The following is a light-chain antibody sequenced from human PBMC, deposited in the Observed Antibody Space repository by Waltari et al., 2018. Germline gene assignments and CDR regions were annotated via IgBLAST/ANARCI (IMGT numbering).Light chain of an antibody. J-gene: IGLJ3*02. V-gene: IGLV1-40*01. CDR3: QSYDNSLSSWV. Sequence: QSVLTQPPSVYGNPGQSVTIYCPGGSSNIGAGHDVQWYQPLKGAAPQVVIFGSTTRATGVTARFSASKSGTSASLAITGLQADDEADYYCQSYDNSLSSWVFGGGTKLTVL. CDR1: SSNIGAGHD. CDR2: GST.